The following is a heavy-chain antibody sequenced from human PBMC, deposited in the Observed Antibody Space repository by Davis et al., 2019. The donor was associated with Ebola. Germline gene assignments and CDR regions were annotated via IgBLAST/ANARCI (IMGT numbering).Heavy chain of an antibody. Sequence: GESLKISCKGSGYRFTNYWIGWVRQMPGKGLEWMGIIYPGDSDTRYSPSFQGQVTISADKSISTAYLQWSSLKASDTAIYYCARQTPIAVAGNYYYYAMDVWGQGTTVTVS. J-gene: IGHJ6*02. CDR2: IYPGDSDT. CDR3: ARQTPIAVAGNYYYYAMDV. CDR1: GYRFTNYW. V-gene: IGHV5-51*01. D-gene: IGHD6-13*01.